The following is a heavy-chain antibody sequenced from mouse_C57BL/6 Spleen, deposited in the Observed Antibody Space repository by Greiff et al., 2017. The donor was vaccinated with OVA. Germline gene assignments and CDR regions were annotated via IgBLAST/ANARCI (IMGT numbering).Heavy chain of an antibody. CDR3: ARPTTDYYAMDY. CDR1: GYAFTNYL. D-gene: IGHD2-12*01. J-gene: IGHJ4*01. V-gene: IGHV1-54*01. CDR2: INPGSGGT. Sequence: QVQLKESGAELVRPGTSVKVSCKASGYAFTNYLLEWVKQRPGQGLEWIGVINPGSGGTNYNEKFKGKATLTADKSSSTAYMQLSSLTSEDSAVYFCARPTTDYYAMDYWGQGTSVTVSS.